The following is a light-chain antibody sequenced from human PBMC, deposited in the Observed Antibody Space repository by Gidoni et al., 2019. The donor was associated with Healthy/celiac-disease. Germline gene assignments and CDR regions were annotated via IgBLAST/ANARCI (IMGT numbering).Light chain of an antibody. CDR3: NSRDSSGNHLI. V-gene: IGLV3-19*01. CDR1: SLRSYD. J-gene: IGLJ2*01. Sequence: SSELTQDPAVSVALGQTVRITCQGDSLRSYDASWYQQKPGQATVLVIYGKNNRPSGIPDRFSGSSSGNTAALTITGVQAEDEADYYCNSRDSSGNHLIFGGGTKLTVL. CDR2: GKN.